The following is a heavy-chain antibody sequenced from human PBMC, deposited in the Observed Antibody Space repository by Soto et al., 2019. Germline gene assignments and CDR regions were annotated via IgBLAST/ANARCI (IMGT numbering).Heavy chain of an antibody. V-gene: IGHV4-39*01. CDR3: ARPYYDFWSGYLSNNWFDP. CDR2: IYYSGST. J-gene: IGHJ5*02. CDR1: GGSISSSSYY. Sequence: PSETLSLTCTVSGGSISSSSYYWGWIRQPPGKGLEWIGSIYYSGSTYYNPSLKSRVTISVDTSKNQFSLKLSSVTAADTAVYYCARPYYDFWSGYLSNNWFDPWGQGTLVTVSS. D-gene: IGHD3-3*01.